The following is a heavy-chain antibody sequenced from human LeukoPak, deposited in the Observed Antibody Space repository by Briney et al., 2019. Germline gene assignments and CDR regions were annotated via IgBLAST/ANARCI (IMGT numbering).Heavy chain of an antibody. J-gene: IGHJ4*02. CDR1: GYTFTSYG. CDR2: ISAYNGNT. D-gene: IGHD3-3*01. V-gene: IGHV1-18*01. CDR3: ARGPITIFGVVIPFDY. Sequence: ASVKVSCKASGYTFTSYGISWVRQAPGQGLEWMEWISAYNGNTNYARKLQGRVTMTTDTSTSTAYMELRSLRSDDTAVYYCARGPITIFGVVIPFDYWGQGTLVTVFS.